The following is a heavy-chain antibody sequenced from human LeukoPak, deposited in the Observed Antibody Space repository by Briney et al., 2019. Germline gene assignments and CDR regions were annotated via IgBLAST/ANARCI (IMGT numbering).Heavy chain of an antibody. CDR1: GYTFTCYY. D-gene: IGHD1-26*01. CDR3: ASYSGCYSSDFDY. V-gene: IGHV1-2*02. J-gene: IGHJ4*02. CDR2: INPNSGGT. Sequence: PGASVKVSCQASGYTFTCYYMHWVRQVPGQGLEWMGWINPNSGGTNYAQKFQGRVTMTRDTSISTAYMDLSRLRSDDTAVYYCASYSGCYSSDFDYWGQGTLVTVSS.